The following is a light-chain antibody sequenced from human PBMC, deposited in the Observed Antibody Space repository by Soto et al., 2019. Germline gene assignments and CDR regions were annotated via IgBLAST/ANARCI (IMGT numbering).Light chain of an antibody. Sequence: EVVMTQSPLSRPVTLGKPASISCRSNQILVHSDGIAYFSWFQQRPGRSPRRLIYKVSNRDSGVPARFSGSGSGTDFALKIDRVEAEDVGTYYCMQGLQTPPTFGQGTRLEVK. CDR3: MQGLQTPPT. CDR1: QILVHSDGIAY. CDR2: KVS. V-gene: IGKV2-30*02. J-gene: IGKJ5*01.